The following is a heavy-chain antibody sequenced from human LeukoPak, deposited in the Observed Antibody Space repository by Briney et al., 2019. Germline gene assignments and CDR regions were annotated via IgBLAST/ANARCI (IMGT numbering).Heavy chain of an antibody. Sequence: SETLSLTCTVSGGSLTSYYWSWIRQPPGKGLEWIGYIYYSGSTNYNPSLKSRVTISVDTSKNQFSLKLKSVTAADTAVYYCARGGYYGSGNDFRFDPWGQGTLVTVSS. D-gene: IGHD3-10*01. CDR1: GGSLTSYY. J-gene: IGHJ5*02. V-gene: IGHV4-59*01. CDR3: ARGGYYGSGNDFRFDP. CDR2: IYYSGST.